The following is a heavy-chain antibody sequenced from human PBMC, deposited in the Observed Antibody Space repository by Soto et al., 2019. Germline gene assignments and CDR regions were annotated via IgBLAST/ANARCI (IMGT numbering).Heavy chain of an antibody. V-gene: IGHV2-26*01. CDR1: GFSLSNARMG. Sequence: SGPTLVNPTETLTLTCTVSGFSLSNARMGVSWIRQPPGKALEWLAHIFSNDEKYYSTSLKSRLTISKDTSKSQVVLTMTNMDPVDTATYYCARIRGSSWSYYYYGMDVWGQGTTVTVS. CDR3: ARIRGSSWSYYYYGMDV. J-gene: IGHJ6*02. D-gene: IGHD6-13*01. CDR2: IFSNDEK.